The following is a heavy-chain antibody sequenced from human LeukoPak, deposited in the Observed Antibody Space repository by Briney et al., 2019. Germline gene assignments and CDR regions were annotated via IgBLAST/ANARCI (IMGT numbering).Heavy chain of an antibody. CDR2: IYNDGRT. CDR1: GFIVSNKY. CDR3: AKGDDILTGWMDY. J-gene: IGHJ4*02. V-gene: IGHV3-53*01. Sequence: GGSLRLSCAASGFIVSNKYMTWVRQAPGKGLEWVALIYNDGRTYYADSVKGRCAISRDNSKNTLYLQVNSLRVEDTAIYYCAKGDDILTGWMDYWGQGTLVTVSS. D-gene: IGHD3-9*01.